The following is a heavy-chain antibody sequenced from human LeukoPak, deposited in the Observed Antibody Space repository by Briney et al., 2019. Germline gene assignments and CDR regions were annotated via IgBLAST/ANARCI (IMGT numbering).Heavy chain of an antibody. D-gene: IGHD5-12*01. CDR3: VRDPVDAAAGGSPERTFDY. CDR2: INPSGGST. Sequence: ASVKVSCKASGYTFTSYYMHWVRQAPGQGLEWMGIINPSGGSTSYAQKFQGRVTMTRDMSTSTVYMELSSLRSEDTAVYYCVRDPVDAAAGGSPERTFDYWGQGTLVTVSS. V-gene: IGHV1-46*01. J-gene: IGHJ4*02. CDR1: GYTFTSYY.